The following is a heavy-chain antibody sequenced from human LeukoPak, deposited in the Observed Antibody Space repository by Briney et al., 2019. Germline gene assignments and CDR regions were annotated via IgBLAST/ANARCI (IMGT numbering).Heavy chain of an antibody. CDR1: GFTFSNAW. D-gene: IGHD4-17*01. Sequence: GGSLRLSCAASGFTFSNAWMSWVRQAPGKGLEWVGRIKSKTDGGTTDYAAPVEGRFTISRDDSKNTLYLQMNSLKTEDTAVYYCTTDDYGDYPLFDYWGQGTLVTVSS. V-gene: IGHV3-15*01. J-gene: IGHJ4*02. CDR3: TTDDYGDYPLFDY. CDR2: IKSKTDGGTT.